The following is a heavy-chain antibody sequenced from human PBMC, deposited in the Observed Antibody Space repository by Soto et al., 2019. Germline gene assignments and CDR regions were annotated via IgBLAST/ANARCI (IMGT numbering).Heavy chain of an antibody. CDR1: GYTFTSYG. Sequence: QVQLVQSGAEVKKPGASVKVSCKASGYTFTSYGISWVRQAPGQGLEWMGWSSAYNGNTNYAQKLQGRVTMTTDTFTSSAYKELRSLRSDDTAVYYCARAVPAPAMPYCYYYMDVWGKGTTVTVSS. CDR2: SSAYNGNT. V-gene: IGHV1-18*01. D-gene: IGHD1-1*01. J-gene: IGHJ6*03. CDR3: ARAVPAPAMPYCYYYMDV.